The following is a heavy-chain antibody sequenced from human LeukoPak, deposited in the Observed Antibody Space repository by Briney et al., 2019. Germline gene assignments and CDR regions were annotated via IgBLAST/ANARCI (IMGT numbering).Heavy chain of an antibody. CDR1: GGSISSGSYY. Sequence: TSSQTLFLTCTVSGGSISSGSYYWSWIRQPAGKGLEWIGRIYTSGITNYNPSLKSRVTISVDTSKNQFSLKLSPVTAADTAVYYCAKERSSWAFDIWGQGTMLTVSS. CDR3: AKERSSWAFDI. D-gene: IGHD6-6*01. J-gene: IGHJ3*02. CDR2: IYTSGIT. V-gene: IGHV4-61*02.